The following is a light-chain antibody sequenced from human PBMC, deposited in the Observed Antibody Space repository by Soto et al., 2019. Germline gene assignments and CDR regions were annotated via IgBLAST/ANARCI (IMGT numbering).Light chain of an antibody. Sequence: EIVLTQSPGTLSLSPGERATLSCRASQSVSSSYLAWYQQKPGQAPRLLIYGASSRATGIQDRFSGSGSGTDFTLTISRLEHEDSAVYYCQQYASSPTFGGGTNVEIK. CDR2: GAS. CDR1: QSVSSSY. V-gene: IGKV3-20*01. CDR3: QQYASSPT. J-gene: IGKJ4*01.